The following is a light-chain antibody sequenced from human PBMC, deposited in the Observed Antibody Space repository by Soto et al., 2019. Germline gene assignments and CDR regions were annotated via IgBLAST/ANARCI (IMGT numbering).Light chain of an antibody. V-gene: IGKV3-15*01. J-gene: IGKJ2*01. CDR1: QSVSSN. Sequence: EIVMTQSPATLSVSPGERATLSCRASQSVSSNLAWYQQKPGQAPRLLIYGASTRATGIPARFSGSGSGTEFTLTISRLQSEDFEVYYCQQYNNWPPMYTFGQRKKVEIK. CDR3: QQYNNWPPMYT. CDR2: GAS.